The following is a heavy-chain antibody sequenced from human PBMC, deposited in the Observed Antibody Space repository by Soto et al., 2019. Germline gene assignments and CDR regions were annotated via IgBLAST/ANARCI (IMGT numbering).Heavy chain of an antibody. CDR3: ARGLNSFDS. Sequence: GGSQRLSSTASGFNLGDHYMDWVRQAPGKGLEWVGRSRNKANSYTTVYAASVKGRFTVSRDDSRSSLYLQMNSLKTEDTAVYYCARGLNSFDSWGQGTLVTVSS. V-gene: IGHV3-72*01. D-gene: IGHD1-26*01. J-gene: IGHJ4*02. CDR1: GFNLGDHY. CDR2: SRNKANSYTT.